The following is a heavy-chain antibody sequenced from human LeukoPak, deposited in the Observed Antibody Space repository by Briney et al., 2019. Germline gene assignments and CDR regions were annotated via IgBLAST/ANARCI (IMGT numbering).Heavy chain of an antibody. D-gene: IGHD2-15*01. V-gene: IGHV3-30-3*01. Sequence: GGSLRLSCAASGFAFSSYAMHWVRQAPGKGLEWVAVISYDGSNKYYADSVKGRFTISRDNSKNTLYLQMNSLRAEDTAVYYCAAGTPFDYWGQGTLVTLSS. CDR3: AAGTPFDY. CDR1: GFAFSSYA. CDR2: ISYDGSNK. J-gene: IGHJ4*02.